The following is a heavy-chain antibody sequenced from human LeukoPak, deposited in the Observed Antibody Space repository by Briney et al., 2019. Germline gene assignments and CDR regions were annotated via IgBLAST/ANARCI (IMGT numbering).Heavy chain of an antibody. CDR2: ISGSDST. CDR3: AKGVRFLAWWIIDY. D-gene: IGHD3-9*01. Sequence: GESLKTSFAASGFTFSSYAMSWVRQAPGKGLEWVSAISGSDSTYYADSVKGRFTISRDNSKNTLYLQMNSLRAEDTAIYYCAKGVRFLAWWIIDYWGQGSLVTVSS. CDR1: GFTFSSYA. V-gene: IGHV3-23*01. J-gene: IGHJ4*02.